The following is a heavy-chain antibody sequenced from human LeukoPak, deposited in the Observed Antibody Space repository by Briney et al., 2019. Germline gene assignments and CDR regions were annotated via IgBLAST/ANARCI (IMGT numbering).Heavy chain of an antibody. CDR2: INRSGST. CDR3: ARAAPYYYGSGSYFDY. J-gene: IGHJ4*02. CDR1: GGSFSGYY. D-gene: IGHD3-10*01. V-gene: IGHV4-34*01. Sequence: SETLSLTCAVYGGSFSGYYWSWIRQPPGKGLEWIGEINRSGSTNYNPSLKSRVTISVDTSKNQFSLKLSSVTAADTAVYYCARAAPYYYGSGSYFDYWGQGTLVTVSS.